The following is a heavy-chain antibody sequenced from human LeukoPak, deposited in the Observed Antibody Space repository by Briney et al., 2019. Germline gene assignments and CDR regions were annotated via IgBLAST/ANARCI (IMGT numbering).Heavy chain of an antibody. J-gene: IGHJ4*02. D-gene: IGHD4/OR15-4a*01. CDR1: GFTFSDYY. V-gene: IGHV3-11*05. Sequence: GGSVRLSCVASGFTFSDYYMSWIRQAPGKGLEWVSYISSSSSYTNYADSVKGRFTISRDNAKNSLYLQMNSLRAEDTAVYYCAREMGQYGGYSDYWGQGTLVTVSS. CDR2: ISSSSSYT. CDR3: AREMGQYGGYSDY.